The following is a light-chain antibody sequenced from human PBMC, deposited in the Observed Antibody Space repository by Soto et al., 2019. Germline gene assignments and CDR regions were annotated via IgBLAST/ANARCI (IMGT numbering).Light chain of an antibody. J-gene: IGLJ1*01. CDR2: EVR. CDR1: SSDVGGYSY. V-gene: IGLV2-14*01. Sequence: QSALTQPAFVSGSPGQSITISCTGTSSDVGGYSYVSWYQHPPGKAPKLMISEVRNRPSGVSNRFSGSKSGNTASLTISGLQAEDEADYYCSSYTSTSTRVFGTGTKLTVL. CDR3: SSYTSTSTRV.